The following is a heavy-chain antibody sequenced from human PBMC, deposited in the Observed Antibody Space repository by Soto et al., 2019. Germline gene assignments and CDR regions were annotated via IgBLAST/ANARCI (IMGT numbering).Heavy chain of an antibody. Sequence: GRSLRLSCAASGFTFDDYAMHWVRQAPGKGLEWVSGISWNSGSIGYADSVKGRFTISRDNAKNSLYLQMNSLRAEDTALYYCAKSFSAGGYAPLVDYWGQGTLVTVSS. J-gene: IGHJ4*02. CDR3: AKSFSAGGYAPLVDY. D-gene: IGHD5-12*01. CDR2: ISWNSGSI. CDR1: GFTFDDYA. V-gene: IGHV3-9*01.